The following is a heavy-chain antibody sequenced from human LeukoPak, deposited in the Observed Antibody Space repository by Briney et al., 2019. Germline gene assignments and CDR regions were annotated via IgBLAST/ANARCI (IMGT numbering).Heavy chain of an antibody. J-gene: IGHJ4*02. Sequence: GGSLRLSCAASGFTFSSYAMHWVRQAPGKGLEYVSAISSNGGSTYYANSVKGRFTISRDNSKNTLYLQMGSLRAEDMAVYYCARDPRREVVVVPAAIDYFDYWGQGTLVTVSS. D-gene: IGHD2-2*01. CDR2: ISSNGGST. V-gene: IGHV3-64*01. CDR1: GFTFSSYA. CDR3: ARDPRREVVVVPAAIDYFDY.